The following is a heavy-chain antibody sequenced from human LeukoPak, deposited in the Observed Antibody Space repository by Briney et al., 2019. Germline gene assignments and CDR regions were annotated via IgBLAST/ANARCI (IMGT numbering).Heavy chain of an antibody. CDR2: IYHSGST. Sequence: SQTLSLTCAVSGGSFSSGGYYWSWIRQPPGKGLEWIGYIYHSGSTYYNPSLKSRVTISVDRSKNQFSLKLSSVTAADTAGYYCTRDQSFGGYAFDIWGQGTMVTVSS. CDR3: TRDQSFGGYAFDI. J-gene: IGHJ3*02. V-gene: IGHV4-30-2*01. D-gene: IGHD3-10*01. CDR1: GGSFSSGGYY.